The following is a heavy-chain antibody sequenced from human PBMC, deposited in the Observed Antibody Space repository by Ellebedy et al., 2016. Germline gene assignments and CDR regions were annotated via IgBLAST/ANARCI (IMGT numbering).Heavy chain of an antibody. CDR1: GYSFTSYW. V-gene: IGHV5-51*01. CDR3: ARFAMPYGLGSYNYYFDY. CDR2: IYPGDSDT. J-gene: IGHJ4*02. Sequence: GESLKISCKGSGYSFTSYWIGWVRQMPGKGLEWMGIIYPGDSDTRYSPSFQGQVTISADKSISTAYLQWSSLKASDTAMYYCARFAMPYGLGSYNYYFDYWGQGTLVTVSS. D-gene: IGHD3-10*01.